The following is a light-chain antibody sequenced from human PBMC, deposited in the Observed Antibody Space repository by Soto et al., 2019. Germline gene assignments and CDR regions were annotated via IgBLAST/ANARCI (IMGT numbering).Light chain of an antibody. CDR3: QQYRT. J-gene: IGKJ1*01. Sequence: EIVLTQSPGTLSVSPGDRVTLSCRASQSISINLAWYQHKPGQAPRLLIYDASSRATGIPDRFSGSGSGTDFTLTISRLEPEDFAVYYCQQYRTFGQGTKVDIK. V-gene: IGKV3-20*01. CDR2: DAS. CDR1: QSISIN.